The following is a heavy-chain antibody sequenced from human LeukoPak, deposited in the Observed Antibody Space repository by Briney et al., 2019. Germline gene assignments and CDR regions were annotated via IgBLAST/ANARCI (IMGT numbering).Heavy chain of an antibody. V-gene: IGHV4-4*02. Sequence: SETLSLTCAVSGGSISSSNWWSWVRQPPGQGLGWIGEIYHSGSTNYNPSLKSRVTISVDKSKNQFSLKLSSVTAADTAVYYCARVSSGATTVDYWGQGTLVTVSS. CDR1: GGSISSSNW. D-gene: IGHD1-26*01. CDR3: ARVSSGATTVDY. CDR2: IYHSGST. J-gene: IGHJ4*02.